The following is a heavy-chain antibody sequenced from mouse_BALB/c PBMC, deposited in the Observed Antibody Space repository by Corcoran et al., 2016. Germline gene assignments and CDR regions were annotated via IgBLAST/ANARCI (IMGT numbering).Heavy chain of an antibody. CDR2: INPYNGAT. Sequence: EVQLQQSGPELVKPGASVKISCKASGYSFTGYYMHWVKQSHVKSLEWIGRINPYNGATSYNQNFKDKASLTVDKSSSTAYMGLHSLTSEDSAVYYCAREGGYPFAYWGQGTLVTVSA. D-gene: IGHD2-2*01. V-gene: IGHV1-26*01. CDR1: GYSFTGYY. J-gene: IGHJ3*01. CDR3: AREGGYPFAY.